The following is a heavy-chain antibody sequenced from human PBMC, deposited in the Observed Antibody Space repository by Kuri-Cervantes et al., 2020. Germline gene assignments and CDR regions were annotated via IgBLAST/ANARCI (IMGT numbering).Heavy chain of an antibody. J-gene: IGHJ2*01. CDR1: GFTFSSNA. V-gene: IGHV4-34*01. CDR3: ARDPRRTEDFVVVVAPWYFDL. Sequence: SETLSLTCAASGFTFSSNAMTWVRQAPGKGLEWIGEINHSGSTNYNPSLKSRVTISVDTSKNQFSLKLSSVTAADTAVYYCARDPRRTEDFVVVVAPWYFDLWGRGTLVTVSS. D-gene: IGHD2-15*01. CDR2: INHSGST.